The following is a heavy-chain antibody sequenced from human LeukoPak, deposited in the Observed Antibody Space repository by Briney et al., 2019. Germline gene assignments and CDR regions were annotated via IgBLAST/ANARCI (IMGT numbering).Heavy chain of an antibody. CDR3: ATGLAGNYDFNCFDP. D-gene: IGHD1-7*01. CDR2: VSASGNT. CDR1: GGAISTNY. J-gene: IGHJ5*02. Sequence: PSETLSLTCTVSGGAISTNYWTWIQQPAGRGLEWIGRVSASGNTRYNPSLESRVTMSVDTSKNQFSLSLTSVTAADTGVYFCATGLAGNYDFNCFDPWGQGTLVTVSS. V-gene: IGHV4-4*07.